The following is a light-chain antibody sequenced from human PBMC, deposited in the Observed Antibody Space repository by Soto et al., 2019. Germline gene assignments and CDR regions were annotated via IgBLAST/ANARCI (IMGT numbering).Light chain of an antibody. CDR2: GAS. CDR3: QQYGSSRT. V-gene: IGKV3-20*01. Sequence: DIVLTPSPGTLSLSPVERATLSCRASETVNSNYLAWYQHKRGQAPRLLIYGASSRATGIPDRFSGSGSGTDFTLTITRLEPEDFAIYYCQQYGSSRTFGQGTKVDI. J-gene: IGKJ1*01. CDR1: ETVNSNY.